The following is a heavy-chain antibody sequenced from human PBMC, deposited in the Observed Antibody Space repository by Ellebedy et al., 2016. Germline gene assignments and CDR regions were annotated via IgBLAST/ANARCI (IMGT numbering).Heavy chain of an antibody. CDR2: IYYSGST. CDR3: ARGMATIVGNWFDP. J-gene: IGHJ5*02. Sequence: GSLRLSXTVSGGSISSYYWSWIRQPPGKGLEWIGYIYYSGSTNYNPSLKSRVTISVDTSKNQFSLKLSSVTAADTAVYYCARGMATIVGNWFDPWGQGTLVTVSS. CDR1: GGSISSYY. V-gene: IGHV4-59*01. D-gene: IGHD5-24*01.